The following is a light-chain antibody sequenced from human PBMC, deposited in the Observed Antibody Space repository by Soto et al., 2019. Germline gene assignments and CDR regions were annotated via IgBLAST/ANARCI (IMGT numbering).Light chain of an antibody. V-gene: IGKV3-11*01. Sequence: EIVLTQSPATLSLSPGERATLSCRASQSISSYLAWYQQKPGQAPRLLIYDASNRATGIPARFSGGGTGTEFTLTISSLEPEDFAVYYCQQRSNWPPTFGGGTKVEIK. CDR3: QQRSNWPPT. CDR1: QSISSY. CDR2: DAS. J-gene: IGKJ4*01.